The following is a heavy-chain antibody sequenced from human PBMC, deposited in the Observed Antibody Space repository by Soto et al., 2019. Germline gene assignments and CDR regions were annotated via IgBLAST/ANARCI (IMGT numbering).Heavy chain of an antibody. CDR2: IYPGDSDT. V-gene: IGHV5-51*01. CDR3: ERPETTAFDI. J-gene: IGHJ3*02. D-gene: IGHD4-17*01. CDR1: GYSFTSYG. Sequence: PGESLKISCKASGYSFTSYGIGWVRQMPGKGLEWMGIIYPGDSDTRYSPSFQGQVTSSADKSISTAYLQWSSLKASDTAMYYCERPETTAFDIWGQGTMVTVSS.